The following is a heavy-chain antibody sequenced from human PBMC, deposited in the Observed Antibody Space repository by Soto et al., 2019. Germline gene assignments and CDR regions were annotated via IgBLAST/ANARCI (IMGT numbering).Heavy chain of an antibody. D-gene: IGHD6-13*01. J-gene: IGHJ3*02. Sequence: QVQLQQWGAGLLKPSETLSLTCAVYGGSFSGYYWTWIRQPPGKGLEWIEEINHSSGSTSYNPSLKSRVTISIDTSKKQFSLKLRSLSAADTAVYYCARGGSSWYGAFDIWGQGTMVPVSS. CDR2: INHSSGST. CDR1: GGSFSGYY. CDR3: ARGGSSWYGAFDI. V-gene: IGHV4-34*01.